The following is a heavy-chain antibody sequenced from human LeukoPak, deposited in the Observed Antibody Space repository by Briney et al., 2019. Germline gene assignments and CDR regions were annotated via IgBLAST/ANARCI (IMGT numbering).Heavy chain of an antibody. J-gene: IGHJ6*03. CDR1: GGSISSSSYY. Sequence: PSETLSLTCTVSGGSISSSSYYWGWIRQPPGKGLEWIGSIYYSGSTYYNPSLKSRVTISVDTSKNQFSLKLSSVTAADTAVYYCARVNDDFWSGYPLRYYYMDVWGKGTTVTVSS. D-gene: IGHD3-3*01. CDR3: ARVNDDFWSGYPLRYYYMDV. CDR2: IYYSGST. V-gene: IGHV4-39*01.